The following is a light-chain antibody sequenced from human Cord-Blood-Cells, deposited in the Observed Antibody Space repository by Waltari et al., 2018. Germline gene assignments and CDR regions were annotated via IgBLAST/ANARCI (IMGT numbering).Light chain of an antibody. Sequence: EIVMPQSPATPSVSSGERATLSCRASQSVSSNLAWYQQKPGQAPRLLIYGASTRATGIPARFSGSGSGTEFTLTISSLQSEDFAVYYCQQYNNWPPITFGQGTRLEIK. V-gene: IGKV3-15*01. CDR3: QQYNNWPPIT. J-gene: IGKJ5*01. CDR2: GAS. CDR1: QSVSSN.